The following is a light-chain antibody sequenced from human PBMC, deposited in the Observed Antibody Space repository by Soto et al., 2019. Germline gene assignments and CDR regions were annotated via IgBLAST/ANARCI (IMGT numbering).Light chain of an antibody. J-gene: IGKJ1*01. CDR3: QQYGSSPPWE. Sequence: EIVLTQSPGTLSLSPGERATLSCRASQSVSSSYLAWYQQKPGQAPRLLIYGASSRATGIPDRFSGSGSGTDFTLTICRLEPEDFAVYYCQQYGSSPPWEFGQGNKVEIK. CDR1: QSVSSSY. CDR2: GAS. V-gene: IGKV3-20*01.